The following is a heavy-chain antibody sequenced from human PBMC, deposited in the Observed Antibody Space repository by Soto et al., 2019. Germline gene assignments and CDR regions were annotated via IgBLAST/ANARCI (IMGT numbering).Heavy chain of an antibody. CDR3: TRAGRYRYDNLFDP. Sequence: GSLRLSCVASGFTFTHYWMHWVRQAPGKGLVWVSYISSDGSNTNYADSVKGRFTISRDNAKNTLYLQMNSLRAEDTALYYCTRAGRYRYDNLFDPWGQGTLVTVSS. CDR1: GFTFTHYW. V-gene: IGHV3-74*01. CDR2: ISSDGSNT. D-gene: IGHD5-18*01. J-gene: IGHJ5*02.